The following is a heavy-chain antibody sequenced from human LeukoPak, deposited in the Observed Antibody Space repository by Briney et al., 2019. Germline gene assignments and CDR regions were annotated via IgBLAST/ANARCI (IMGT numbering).Heavy chain of an antibody. CDR3: ASYDSSGYYSDY. CDR1: GFTFSSYA. CDR2: IKQDGSEK. Sequence: GGSLRLSCAASGFTFSSYAMHWVRQAPGKGLEWVANIKQDGSEKYYVDSVKGRFTISRDNAKNSLYLQMNSLRAEDTAVYYCASYDSSGYYSDYWGQGTLVTVSS. D-gene: IGHD3-22*01. V-gene: IGHV3-7*01. J-gene: IGHJ4*02.